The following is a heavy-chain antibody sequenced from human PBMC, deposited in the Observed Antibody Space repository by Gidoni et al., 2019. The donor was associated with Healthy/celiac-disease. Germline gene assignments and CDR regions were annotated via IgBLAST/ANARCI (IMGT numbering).Heavy chain of an antibody. CDR2: IYYSGST. D-gene: IGHD6-19*01. V-gene: IGHV4-39*01. Sequence: SIYYSGSTYYNPSLKSRVTISVDTSKNQFSLKLSSVTAADTAVYYCARLLSGWYFDYWGQGTLVTVSS. J-gene: IGHJ4*02. CDR3: ARLLSGWYFDY.